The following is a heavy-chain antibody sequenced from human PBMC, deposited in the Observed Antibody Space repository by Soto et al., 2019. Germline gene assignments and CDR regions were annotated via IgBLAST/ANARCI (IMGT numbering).Heavy chain of an antibody. D-gene: IGHD5-18*01. J-gene: IGHJ4*02. V-gene: IGHV3-7*01. CDR1: GFTFSSYW. Sequence: QPGGSLRLSCAASGFTFSSYWMSWVRQAPGKGLEWVANIKQDGSEKYYVDSVKGRFTISRDNAKNSLYLQMNSLRAEDTAVYYCASYTWIQLWFDWGQGTLVTVSS. CDR2: IKQDGSEK. CDR3: ASYTWIQLWFD.